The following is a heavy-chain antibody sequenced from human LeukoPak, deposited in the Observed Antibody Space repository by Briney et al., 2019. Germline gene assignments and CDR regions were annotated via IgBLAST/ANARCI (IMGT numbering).Heavy chain of an antibody. D-gene: IGHD6-19*01. CDR1: GGSISSSNW. V-gene: IGHV4-4*02. CDR2: IYHSGST. J-gene: IGHJ5*02. Sequence: SGTLSLTCAVSGGSISSSNWWSWVRQPPGKGLEWIGEIYHSGSTNYNPSLKSRVTISVDKSKNQFSLKLSSVTAADTAVYYCARDSSGWYNNWFDPWGQGTLVTVSS. CDR3: ARDSSGWYNNWFDP.